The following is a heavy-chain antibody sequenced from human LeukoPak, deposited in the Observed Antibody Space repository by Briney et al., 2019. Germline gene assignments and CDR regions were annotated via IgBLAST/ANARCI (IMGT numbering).Heavy chain of an antibody. CDR2: INHSGST. D-gene: IGHD3-9*01. V-gene: IGHV4-34*01. CDR1: GGSFSGYY. Sequence: PSETLSLTCAVYGGSFSGYYWSWIRQPPGKGLEWIGEINHSGSTNYNPSLKSRVTISVDTSKNQFSLKLSSVTAAATAVYYCARGHMYDILTGLPSYYYYYMDVWGKGTTVTVSS. J-gene: IGHJ6*03. CDR3: ARGHMYDILTGLPSYYYYYMDV.